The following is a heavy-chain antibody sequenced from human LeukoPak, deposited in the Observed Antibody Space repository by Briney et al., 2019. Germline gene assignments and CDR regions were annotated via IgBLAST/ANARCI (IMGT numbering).Heavy chain of an antibody. D-gene: IGHD3-10*01. V-gene: IGHV3-23*01. J-gene: IGHJ6*03. CDR1: GFTFSSHW. Sequence: GGSLRLSCAASGFTFSSHWMHWVRQAPGKGLEWVSAISGSGGSTYYADSVKGRFTTSRDNSKNTLYLQMNSLRAEDTAVYYCAKDRLYYYGSGSTYMDVWGKGTTVTVSS. CDR3: AKDRLYYYGSGSTYMDV. CDR2: ISGSGGST.